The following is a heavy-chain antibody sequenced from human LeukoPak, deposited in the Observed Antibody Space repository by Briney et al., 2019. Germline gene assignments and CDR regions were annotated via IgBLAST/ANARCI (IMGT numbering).Heavy chain of an antibody. V-gene: IGHV1-46*01. CDR1: GYTFTSYY. CDR2: INPTGGST. D-gene: IGHD1-26*01. CDR3: ARDNSVGDNAWWFDP. J-gene: IGHJ5*02. Sequence: ASVKVSCKASGYTFTSYYMHWVRQAPGEGLEWMGIINPTGGSTSYAQKFQGRVTMTRDMSTSTDYMELSSLRSEDTAIYYCARDNSVGDNAWWFDPWGQGTLVTVSS.